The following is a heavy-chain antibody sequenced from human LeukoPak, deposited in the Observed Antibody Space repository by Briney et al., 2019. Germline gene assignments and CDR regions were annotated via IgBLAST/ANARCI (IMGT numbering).Heavy chain of an antibody. V-gene: IGHV3-23*01. Sequence: QSGGSLRLSCAASGFTFSSYAMSWVRQAPGKGLEWVSAISGSGGSTYYADPVKGRFTISRDNSKNSVYLQMNSLRAEDTAVYYCARVRQSPQIQLYYYYMDVWGKGTTVTVSS. CDR2: ISGSGGST. CDR1: GFTFSSYA. CDR3: ARVRQSPQIQLYYYYMDV. D-gene: IGHD1-1*01. J-gene: IGHJ6*03.